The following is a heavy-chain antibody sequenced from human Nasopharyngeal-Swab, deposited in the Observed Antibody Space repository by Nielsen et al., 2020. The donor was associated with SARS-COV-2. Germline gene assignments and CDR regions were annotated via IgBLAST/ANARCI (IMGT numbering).Heavy chain of an antibody. CDR3: ARDRPHWGCDY. J-gene: IGHJ4*02. V-gene: IGHV3-30-3*01. CDR1: GFTFSSYA. CDR2: ISYDGSNK. Sequence: GESLKIFCAASGFTFSSYAMHWVRQAPGRGLEWVAVISYDGSNKYYADSVKGRFTLSRDNSKNTVYLQMNSLRAEDTAVYYCARDRPHWGCDYWGQGTLVTVSS. D-gene: IGHD3-16*01.